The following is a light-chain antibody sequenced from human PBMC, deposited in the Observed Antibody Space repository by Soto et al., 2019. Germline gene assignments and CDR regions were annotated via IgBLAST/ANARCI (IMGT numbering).Light chain of an antibody. Sequence: DLQMTQSPSTLSASIGDRITISCRASQSIGSWVAWYQQKPGNGPKLLIYKASSLQDGVPSRFRGSGSGTEFTLAISSLQPDDFATYYCQHYNNFSRTFGQGTTVEIK. CDR3: QHYNNFSRT. CDR2: KAS. CDR1: QSIGSW. V-gene: IGKV1-5*03. J-gene: IGKJ1*01.